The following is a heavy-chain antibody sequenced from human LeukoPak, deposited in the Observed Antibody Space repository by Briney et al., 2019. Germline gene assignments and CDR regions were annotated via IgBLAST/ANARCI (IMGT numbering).Heavy chain of an antibody. CDR3: ASLAVAAPFDY. J-gene: IGHJ4*02. D-gene: IGHD6-19*01. V-gene: IGHV3-66*01. CDR1: GFTFSSYA. CDR2: IYSGGST. Sequence: GSLRLSCAASGFTFSSYAMSWVRQAPGKGLEWVSVIYSGGSTYYADSVKGRFTISRDNSKNTLYLQMNSLRAEDTAVYYCASLAVAAPFDYWGQGTLVTVSS.